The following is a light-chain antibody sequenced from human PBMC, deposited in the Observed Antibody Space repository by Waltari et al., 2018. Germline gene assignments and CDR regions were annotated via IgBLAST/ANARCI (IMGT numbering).Light chain of an antibody. V-gene: IGKV3-20*01. CDR1: QTIASSY. CDR3: QQYGSSPPEIT. CDR2: GTS. J-gene: IGKJ3*01. Sequence: EIVLTQSPGTLSLSPGERATFSCRASQTIASSYLTWYQQKPGQAPRLLIYGTSSRATGIPDRFSGSGSGTDFTLTISRLEPEDFAVYYCQQYGSSPPEITFGPGTKVDIK.